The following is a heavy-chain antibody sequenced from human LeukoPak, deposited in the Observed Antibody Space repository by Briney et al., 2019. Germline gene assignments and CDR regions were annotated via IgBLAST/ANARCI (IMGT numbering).Heavy chain of an antibody. CDR2: HHYRECT. Sequence: SETLSLTCSVSGAPITNYYWSWIRQSPGKGLECIGYHHYRECTNYKASRKSPVTISIDTTRNHFSLTVTSVTAADLAVYYFARAPNYYYMDVWGKGTTVSVS. CDR3: ARAPNYYYMDV. D-gene: IGHD2-8*01. V-gene: IGHV4-59*01. CDR1: GAPITNYY. J-gene: IGHJ6*03.